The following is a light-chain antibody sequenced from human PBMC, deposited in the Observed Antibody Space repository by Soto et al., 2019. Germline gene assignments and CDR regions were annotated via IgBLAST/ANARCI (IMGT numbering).Light chain of an antibody. CDR2: AAS. CDR1: QSISSY. Sequence: DIQITHSPSSLSASLGDRFTITCRASQSISSYLNWYQQKPGKAPKLLIYAASSLQSGVPSRFSGSGSGTDLTLTISSLQPEDFATYYCQQSYSTHTFGQGTRLEIK. J-gene: IGKJ5*01. V-gene: IGKV1-39*01. CDR3: QQSYSTHT.